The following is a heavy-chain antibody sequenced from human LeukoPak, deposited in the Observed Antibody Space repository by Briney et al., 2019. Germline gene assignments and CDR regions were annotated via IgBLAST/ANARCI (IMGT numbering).Heavy chain of an antibody. CDR2: ISDYNGNT. CDR3: ARELRDYDFWSGKDYYYGMDV. D-gene: IGHD3-3*01. Sequence: ASVKVSCKASGYTFTSYGISWVRQAPGQGLEWVGWISDYNGNTNYAQKLQGRVTMTTDTCTSTAYMELRSLRSDDTAVYYCARELRDYDFWSGKDYYYGMDVWGQGTTVTVSS. CDR1: GYTFTSYG. V-gene: IGHV1-18*01. J-gene: IGHJ6*02.